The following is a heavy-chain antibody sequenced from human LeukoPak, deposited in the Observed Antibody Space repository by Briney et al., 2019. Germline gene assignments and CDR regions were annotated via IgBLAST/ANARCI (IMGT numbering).Heavy chain of an antibody. CDR2: ISWNSGSI. V-gene: IGHV3-9*01. D-gene: IGHD3-10*02. CDR1: GFTFDDYA. Sequence: GGSLRLSCAASGFTFDDYAMHWVRQAPGKGLEWVSGISWNSGSIGYADSVKGRLTISRDNAKNTLYLQMNSLRAEDTAVYYCARAYYYVRFDYWGQGTLVTVSS. J-gene: IGHJ4*02. CDR3: ARAYYYVRFDY.